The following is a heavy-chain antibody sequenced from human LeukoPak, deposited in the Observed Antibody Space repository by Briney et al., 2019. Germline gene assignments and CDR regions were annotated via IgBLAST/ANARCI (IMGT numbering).Heavy chain of an antibody. CDR1: GFTFSGYS. CDR2: ISSRSRVI. D-gene: IGHD7-27*01. Sequence: GGSLRLSCTASGFTFSGYSMNWVRQAPGKGLEWVSYISSRSRVISYADSLKDRFTISRDNAKNSLYLQMNSLRPEDAAVYYCTRDLGNWGQGTLVTVSS. CDR3: TRDLGN. J-gene: IGHJ4*02. V-gene: IGHV3-48*01.